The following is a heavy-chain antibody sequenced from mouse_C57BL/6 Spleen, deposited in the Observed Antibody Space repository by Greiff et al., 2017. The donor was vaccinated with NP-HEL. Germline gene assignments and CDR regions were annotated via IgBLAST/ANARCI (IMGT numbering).Heavy chain of an antibody. D-gene: IGHD2-12*01. CDR2: IYPRDSSN. J-gene: IGHJ2*01. CDR3: TSPRYSRY. CDR1: GYTFTVYT. V-gene: IGHV1-78*01. Sequence: QVQLQQSDAELVKPGASVKISCKVSGYTFTVYTLHWMKQRPEQGLDWIGYIYPRDSSNKYNEKFKGKATLTADKSSSTAYMQLNSLTSEDSAVYFCTSPRYSRYWGQGTTLTVSS.